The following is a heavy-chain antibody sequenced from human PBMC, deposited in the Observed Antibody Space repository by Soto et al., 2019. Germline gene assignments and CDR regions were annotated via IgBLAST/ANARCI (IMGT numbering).Heavy chain of an antibody. D-gene: IGHD3-3*01. CDR1: GYTFTSYI. V-gene: IGHV1-46*01. Sequence: QVLLVQSGAEVKTPGASVKVSCKTSGYTFTSYIIHWVRQAPGQGLEWVGLINPSGGGTNYAQNFQGRVTVTRDTSTTTVYMELKSLPYEDTGVYYCGRVRTMDLWSGYSPVDIWGHGTLV. CDR3: GRVRTMDLWSGYSPVDI. J-gene: IGHJ3*02. CDR2: INPSGGGT.